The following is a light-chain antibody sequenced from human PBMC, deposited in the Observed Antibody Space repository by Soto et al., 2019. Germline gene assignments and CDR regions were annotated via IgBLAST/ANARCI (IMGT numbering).Light chain of an antibody. V-gene: IGLV4-69*01. CDR2: LNSDGSH. Sequence: QPVLTQSPSASASLGASVKLTCTLSSEHRTYAIAWHQLQPEKGPRYLMKLNSDGSHNKGDGIPDRFSGSSSGAERYLTISSLHSEDEADYYCQTWGTGIQVFGGGTKVTVL. J-gene: IGLJ3*02. CDR1: SEHRTYA. CDR3: QTWGTGIQV.